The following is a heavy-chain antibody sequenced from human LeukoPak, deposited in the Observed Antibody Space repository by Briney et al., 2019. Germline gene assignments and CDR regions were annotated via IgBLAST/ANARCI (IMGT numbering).Heavy chain of an antibody. V-gene: IGHV3-30*18. CDR2: ISYDGRNM. CDR1: GFAFSTYY. J-gene: IGHJ4*02. CDR3: AKSLSSGWSSYYFGD. Sequence: GGSLRLSCAASGFAFSTYYIHWVRQPPGKGLEWVAVISYDGRNMYYGDSVKGRFTISRDNSKNTLYLQMNSLRPEDTAVYYCAKSLSSGWSSYYFGDWGQGTLVAVTS. D-gene: IGHD6-19*01.